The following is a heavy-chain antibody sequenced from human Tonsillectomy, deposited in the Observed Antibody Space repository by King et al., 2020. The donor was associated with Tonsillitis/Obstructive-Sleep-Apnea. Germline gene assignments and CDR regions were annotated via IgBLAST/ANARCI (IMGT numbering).Heavy chain of an antibody. Sequence: VQLVESGGGVVQPGRSLRLSCEASGFTFRTYALHWVRQAPGKGLEWVSVISYDGTHKYYAGSVKGRFSISRDNSKNRLYLQMNSLDIEATAVYYCARDFVTPETTGLEPFDIWGQGTMVTVSS. CDR3: ARDFVTPETTGLEPFDI. CDR2: ISYDGTHK. D-gene: IGHD2-8*02. J-gene: IGHJ3*02. V-gene: IGHV3-30*16. CDR1: GFTFRTYA.